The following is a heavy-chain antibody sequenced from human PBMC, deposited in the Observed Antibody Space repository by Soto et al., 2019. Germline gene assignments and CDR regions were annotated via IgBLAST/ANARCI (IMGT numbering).Heavy chain of an antibody. J-gene: IGHJ6*02. V-gene: IGHV3-30*18. CDR2: ISYDGSNK. Sequence: ESGGGVVPPGRSLRLSCAASGFTFSSYGMHWVRQAPGKGLEWVAVISYDGSNKYYADSVKGRFTISRDNSKNTLYLQMNSLRAEDTAVYYCAKLYHRNLRISWHVDYGMDVWGQGTTVTVSS. D-gene: IGHD6-13*01. CDR1: GFTFSSYG. CDR3: AKLYHRNLRISWHVDYGMDV.